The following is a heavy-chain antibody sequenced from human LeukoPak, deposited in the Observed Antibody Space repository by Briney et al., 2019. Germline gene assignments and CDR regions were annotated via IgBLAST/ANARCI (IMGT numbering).Heavy chain of an antibody. CDR2: ISSSSSTI. D-gene: IGHD2-2*01. Sequence: PGGSLRLSCAASGFTFSSYSMNWVRQAPGKGLEWVSYISSSSSTIYYADSVKGRFTISRENSKNTLFLQMNSLRAEDTAVYYCARDATFLGYCSSTSCSQIDAFDIWGQGTMVTVSS. V-gene: IGHV3-48*01. CDR3: ARDATFLGYCSSTSCSQIDAFDI. CDR1: GFTFSSYS. J-gene: IGHJ3*02.